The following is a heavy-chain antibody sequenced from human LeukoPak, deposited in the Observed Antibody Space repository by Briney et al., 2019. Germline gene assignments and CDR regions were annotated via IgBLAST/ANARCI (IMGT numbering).Heavy chain of an antibody. CDR1: AFTFDDYS. Sequence: QAGGSLRLSCAASAFTFDDYSMHWVRQAPGKGLERVSGITWNSADIGYADSVKGRLTISRDNSKNTLYLQMNSLRAEDTAVYYCAKLEGGSGMVDYWGQGTLVTVSS. CDR3: AKLEGGSGMVDY. J-gene: IGHJ4*02. D-gene: IGHD3-10*01. V-gene: IGHV3-9*01. CDR2: ITWNSADI.